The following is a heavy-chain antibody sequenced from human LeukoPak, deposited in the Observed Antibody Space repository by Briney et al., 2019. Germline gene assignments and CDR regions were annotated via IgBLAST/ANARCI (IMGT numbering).Heavy chain of an antibody. D-gene: IGHD3-22*01. CDR2: IYSGGST. V-gene: IGHV3-66*01. Sequence: GGSLRLSCAASGFTVSSNYMSWVRQAPGKGLEWVSVIYSGGSTYYADSVKGRFTISRDNSKNTLYLQMNSLRAEDTAVYYCASYDSSGYYYGIDYWGQGTLVTVSS. J-gene: IGHJ4*02. CDR3: ASYDSSGYYYGIDY. CDR1: GFTVSSNY.